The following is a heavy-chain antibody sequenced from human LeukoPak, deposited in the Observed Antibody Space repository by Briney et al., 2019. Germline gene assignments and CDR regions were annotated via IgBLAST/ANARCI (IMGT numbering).Heavy chain of an antibody. Sequence: PSETLSLTCTVSGGSISSYYWSWIRQPAGKGLEWIGRIYTSGSTNYSPSLKSRVTISVDTSKNQFSLKLSSVTAADTAVYYCARITAAKQDAFDIWGQGTMVTVSS. V-gene: IGHV4-4*07. CDR2: IYTSGST. CDR3: ARITAAKQDAFDI. D-gene: IGHD2-2*01. CDR1: GGSISSYY. J-gene: IGHJ3*02.